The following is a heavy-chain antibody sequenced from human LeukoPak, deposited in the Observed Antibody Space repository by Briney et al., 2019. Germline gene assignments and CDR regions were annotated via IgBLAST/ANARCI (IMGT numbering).Heavy chain of an antibody. CDR1: GYTFTSYY. Sequence: ASVKVSCKASGYTFTSYYMHWVRQAPGQGLEWMGIINTSGGSTNYAQKFQGRVTMTRDTSTNTVYMELSSLRSEDTAVYYCARGPSITMVRGGQWYYYMDVWGKGTTVTISS. J-gene: IGHJ6*03. CDR2: INTSGGST. CDR3: ARGPSITMVRGGQWYYYMDV. D-gene: IGHD3-10*01. V-gene: IGHV1-46*01.